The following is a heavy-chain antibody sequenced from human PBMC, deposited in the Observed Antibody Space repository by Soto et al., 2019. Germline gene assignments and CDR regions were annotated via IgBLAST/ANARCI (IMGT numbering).Heavy chain of an antibody. Sequence: GASVKVSCKASGGTFSSYTISWVRQAPGQGLEWMGRIIPILGIANYAQKFQGRVTITADKSTSTAYMELSSLRSEDTAVYYCASEVRERTGYYMEVYFDYWGQGTPVTVSS. CDR1: GGTFSSYT. CDR3: ASEVRERTGYYMEVYFDY. V-gene: IGHV1-69*02. D-gene: IGHD3-9*01. J-gene: IGHJ4*02. CDR2: IIPILGIA.